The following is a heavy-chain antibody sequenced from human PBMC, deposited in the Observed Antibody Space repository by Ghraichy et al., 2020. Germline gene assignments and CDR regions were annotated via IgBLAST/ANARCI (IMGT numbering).Heavy chain of an antibody. Sequence: GSLRLSCAASGFTFSSYAMTWVRQAPGKGLEWVSAISGSGGSTYYADSVKGRFTISRDNSKNTLYLQMNSLRAEDTAVYYCAKDSADYYYYYMDVWGKGTTVTVSS. CDR3: AKDSADYYYYYMDV. D-gene: IGHD3-10*01. J-gene: IGHJ6*03. CDR2: ISGSGGST. CDR1: GFTFSSYA. V-gene: IGHV3-23*01.